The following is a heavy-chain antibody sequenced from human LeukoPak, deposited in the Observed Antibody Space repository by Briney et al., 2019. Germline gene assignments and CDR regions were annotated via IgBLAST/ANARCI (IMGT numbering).Heavy chain of an antibody. CDR3: ARHSSVAGKDNWFDP. D-gene: IGHD4-23*01. V-gene: IGHV4-59*08. Sequence: SETLSLTCTVSGGSISSYYWSWIRQPPGKGLEWIGYIYYSGSTNYNPSLKSRVTISVDTPKNQFSLKLSSVTAADTAVYYCARHSSVAGKDNWFDPWGQGTLVTVSS. CDR1: GGSISSYY. J-gene: IGHJ5*02. CDR2: IYYSGST.